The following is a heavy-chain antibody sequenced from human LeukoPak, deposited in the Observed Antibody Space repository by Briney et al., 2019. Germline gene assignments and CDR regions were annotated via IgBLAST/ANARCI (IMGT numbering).Heavy chain of an antibody. CDR3: ARGDYYDSSGYPLQIKY. D-gene: IGHD3-22*01. CDR1: GYTFTSYG. V-gene: IGHV1-69*04. CDR2: IIPILGIA. Sequence: SVKVSCKASGYTFTSYGISWVRQAPGQGLEWMGRIIPILGIANYAQKFQGRVTITADKSTSTAYMELSSLRSEDTAVYYCARGDYYDSSGYPLQIKYWGQGTLVTVSS. J-gene: IGHJ4*02.